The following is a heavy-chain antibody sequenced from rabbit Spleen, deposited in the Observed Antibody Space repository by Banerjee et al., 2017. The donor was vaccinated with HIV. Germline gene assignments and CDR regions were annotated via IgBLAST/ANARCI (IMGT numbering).Heavy chain of an antibody. CDR2: INTATAKG. CDR1: GFSFSDRDV. Sequence: QEQLVESGGGLVQPEGSLTLTCKASGFSFSDRDVMCWVRQAPGKGLEWIACINTATAKGVYASWVNGRFTISKTSSTTVTLQMTSLTAADTATYFCARDLVAVIGWNFNLWGQGTLVTVS. D-gene: IGHD1-1*01. V-gene: IGHV1S45*01. J-gene: IGHJ4*01. CDR3: ARDLVAVIGWNFNL.